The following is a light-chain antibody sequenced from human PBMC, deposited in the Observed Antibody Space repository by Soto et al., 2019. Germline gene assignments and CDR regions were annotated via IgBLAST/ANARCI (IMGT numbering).Light chain of an antibody. CDR2: DAS. Sequence: DIQMTQSPSILSASVGDRVTITCRSSQTITNWLAWYQQKPGKAPRLLIYDASSLESWVPSRFSGSGSGTEFTLTISSLQSEDFATYYCQQYYSFPLTFGGGTKVDIK. V-gene: IGKV1-5*01. CDR3: QQYYSFPLT. J-gene: IGKJ4*01. CDR1: QTITNW.